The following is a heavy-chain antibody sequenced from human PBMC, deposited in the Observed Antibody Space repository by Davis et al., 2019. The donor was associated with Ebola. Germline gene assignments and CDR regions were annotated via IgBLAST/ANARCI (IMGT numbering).Heavy chain of an antibody. Sequence: PGGSLRLSCAASGFIFRSYVMSWVRRAPGKGLEWVSTLGLSADTYYADSVKGRFTISRDNSKNTLHLQMNSLRVEDTATYYCVKDTSSVWFDVWGQGTTVTVSS. J-gene: IGHJ3*01. CDR1: GFIFRSYV. CDR2: LGLSADT. CDR3: VKDTSSVWFDV. D-gene: IGHD6-19*01. V-gene: IGHV3-23*01.